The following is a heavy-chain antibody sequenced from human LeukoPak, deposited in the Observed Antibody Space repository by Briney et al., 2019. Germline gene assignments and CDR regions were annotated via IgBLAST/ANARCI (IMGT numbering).Heavy chain of an antibody. CDR1: GGSISSGSYY. Sequence: SETLSLTCTVSGGSISSGSYYWRWIRQPAGKGLEWIGRIYTSGSTNYNPSLKSRVTISVDTSKNQFSLKLSSVTAADMAVYYCAREEGYYGMGPSYYFDYWGQGTLVTVSS. V-gene: IGHV4-61*02. J-gene: IGHJ4*02. D-gene: IGHD3-10*01. CDR3: AREEGYYGMGPSYYFDY. CDR2: IYTSGST.